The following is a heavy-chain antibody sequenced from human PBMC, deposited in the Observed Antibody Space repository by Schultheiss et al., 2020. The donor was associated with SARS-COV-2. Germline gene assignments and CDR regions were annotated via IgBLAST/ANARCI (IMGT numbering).Heavy chain of an antibody. V-gene: IGHV3-23*01. CDR1: EFTFNNYA. J-gene: IGHJ4*02. CDR3: ARDYYGDYFFDY. D-gene: IGHD4-17*01. CDR2: ISGGANSI. Sequence: GGSLRLSCAASEFTFNNYAMSWIRQAPGKGLEWVSAISGGANSIYYADSVKGRFAISRDNSKNTLYLQMSSLRAEDTAVYYCARDYYGDYFFDYWGQGTLVTVSS.